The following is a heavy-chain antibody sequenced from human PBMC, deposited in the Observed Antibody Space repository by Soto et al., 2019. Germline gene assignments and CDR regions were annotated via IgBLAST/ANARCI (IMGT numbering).Heavy chain of an antibody. V-gene: IGHV1-69*02. CDR1: GGTFSRYS. CDR3: ARHDCISTSCYYYYYYSMDV. CDR2: IIPIFGIP. Sequence: SVKVSCKASGGTFSRYSITWVRQAPGHGLEWIGRIIPIFGIPSYAQKFQGRVTITADESTSAAYMELSSLRSEDTAVYYCARHDCISTSCYYYYYYSMDVWGQGTTVTVSS. J-gene: IGHJ6*02. D-gene: IGHD2-2*01.